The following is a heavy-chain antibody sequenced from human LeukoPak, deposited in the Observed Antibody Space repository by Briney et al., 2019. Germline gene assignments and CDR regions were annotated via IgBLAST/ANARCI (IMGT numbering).Heavy chain of an antibody. J-gene: IGHJ4*02. CDR2: IYYSGRT. CDR1: GGSISSGDYY. V-gene: IGHV4-30-4*01. D-gene: IGHD1-26*01. CDR3: ASGAGARFDY. Sequence: SETLSLTCTVSGGSISSGDYYWSWIRQPPGKGLEWIGYIYYSGRTDYNPSLKSRVIMSVDTSQNQFSLELSSVTAADTAVYYCASGAGARFDYWGQGTLVTVSS.